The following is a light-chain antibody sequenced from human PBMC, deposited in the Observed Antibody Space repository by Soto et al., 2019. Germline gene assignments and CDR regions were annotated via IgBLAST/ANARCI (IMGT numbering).Light chain of an antibody. CDR1: SSDIGAYNY. J-gene: IGLJ1*01. CDR2: EVT. Sequence: QSVLTQPASVSGSPGQSITISCIGTSSDIGAYNYVSWYQQHPGKVPKLMIYEVTNRPSGVSNRFSGSKSGNTASLTISGLQAEDEADYFCSSYTSTSTLFGTGTKLTVL. CDR3: SSYTSTSTL. V-gene: IGLV2-14*01.